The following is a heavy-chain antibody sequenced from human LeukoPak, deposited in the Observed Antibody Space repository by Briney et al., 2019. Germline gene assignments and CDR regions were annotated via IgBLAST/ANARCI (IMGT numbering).Heavy chain of an antibody. J-gene: IGHJ6*02. CDR3: ARDSSFTVSLNSMHV. CDR1: GFTVSSNY. V-gene: IGHV3-66*01. D-gene: IGHD4-11*01. Sequence: GGSLRLSCAASGFTVSSNYMSWVRQAPGKGLEWVSVIYSGGSTYYADSVKGRFTISRDNSKNTLYLQMNSLRAEDTAVYYCARDSSFTVSLNSMHVWGQGTTVTVSS. CDR2: IYSGGST.